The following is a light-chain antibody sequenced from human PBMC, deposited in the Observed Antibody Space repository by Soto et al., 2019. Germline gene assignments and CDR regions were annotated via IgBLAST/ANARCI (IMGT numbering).Light chain of an antibody. CDR3: HQRQSWPRT. J-gene: IGKJ1*01. V-gene: IGKV3-11*01. CDR2: QTS. CDR1: QYINTR. Sequence: EIVLTQSPATLSSFPGDIVTLSCRASQYINTRLDWYQHRPGQAPRLLIYQTSLRAAGIPARFSASGSGTDFTLTITDVQPEDFALYYCHQRQSWPRTFGQGT.